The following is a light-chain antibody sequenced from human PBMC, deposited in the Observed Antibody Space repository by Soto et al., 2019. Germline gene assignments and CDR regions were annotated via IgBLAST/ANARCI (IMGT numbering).Light chain of an antibody. V-gene: IGLV2-14*03. CDR1: SSDVGGSNF. CDR2: DVA. J-gene: IGLJ1*01. CDR3: VSYTSSNTYV. Sequence: QWAQGHPASVCYSPGQSITISCTGTSSDVGGSNFVSWYQQHPGKPPKLIIYDVANRPSGVSNRFSGSKSGSTASLIISRLQTEDEADYYCVSYTSSNTYVFGTGTKVTVL.